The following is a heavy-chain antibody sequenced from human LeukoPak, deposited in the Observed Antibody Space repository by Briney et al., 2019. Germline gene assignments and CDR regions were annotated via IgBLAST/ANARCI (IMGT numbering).Heavy chain of an antibody. V-gene: IGHV3-49*04. J-gene: IGHJ3*02. D-gene: IGHD3-16*01. CDR1: GFTFSGYG. CDR3: TRDPTLIEDAFDI. CDR2: IRSKAYGGTT. Sequence: HAGGSLRLSCTASGFTFSGYGMHWVRQAPGKGLEWVGFIRSKAYGGTTEYAASVKGRFTISRDDSKSIAYLQMNSLKTEDTAVYYCTRDPTLIEDAFDIWGQGTMVTVSS.